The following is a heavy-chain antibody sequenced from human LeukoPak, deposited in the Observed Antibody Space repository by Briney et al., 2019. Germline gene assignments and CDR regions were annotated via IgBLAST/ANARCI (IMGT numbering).Heavy chain of an antibody. V-gene: IGHV4-34*01. Sequence: SETLSLTCAVYGGSFSGYYWSWIRQPPGKGLEWIGGINDSGSTNYNPSLKSRVTISVDTSKNQFSLTLNSVTAADTAVYYCARGISDDFWSGYDTFDYWGHGTLVTVSS. J-gene: IGHJ4*01. CDR2: INDSGST. CDR1: GGSFSGYY. D-gene: IGHD3-3*01. CDR3: ARGISDDFWSGYDTFDY.